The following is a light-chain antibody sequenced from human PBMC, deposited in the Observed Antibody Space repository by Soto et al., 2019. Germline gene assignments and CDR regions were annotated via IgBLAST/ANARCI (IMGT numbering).Light chain of an antibody. V-gene: IGKV1-9*01. CDR2: AAS. Sequence: DIQLTQSPSFLSASVGDRVTITCRASQGISSYLAWYQQKPGKAPKLLIYAASTLQSGVPSRFSGSGSVTEFTLTISSLQPEDYATYYCQQLNSYFFGPGTKVDIK. CDR3: QQLNSYF. CDR1: QGISSY. J-gene: IGKJ3*01.